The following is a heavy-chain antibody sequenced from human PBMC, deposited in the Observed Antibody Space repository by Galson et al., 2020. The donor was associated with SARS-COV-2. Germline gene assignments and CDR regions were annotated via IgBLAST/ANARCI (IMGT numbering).Heavy chain of an antibody. D-gene: IGHD3-10*01. J-gene: IGHJ4*02. Sequence: SETLSLTCAVSGYSISSGYYWGWIRQPPGKGLEWIGSIYHSGSTYYNPSLKSRVTISVDTSKNQFSLKLSSVTAADTAVYYCARGGGFREPSGGGYWGQGTLVTVSS. CDR1: GYSISSGYY. V-gene: IGHV4-38-2*01. CDR3: ARGGGFREPSGGGY. CDR2: IYHSGST.